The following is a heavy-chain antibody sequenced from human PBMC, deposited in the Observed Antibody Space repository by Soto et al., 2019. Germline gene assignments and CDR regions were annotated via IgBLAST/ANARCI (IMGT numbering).Heavy chain of an antibody. CDR3: ARDSQAARRYYYYGMDV. CDR2: ISYDGSNK. CDR1: GFTFSSYA. D-gene: IGHD6-6*01. Sequence: QVQLVESGGGVVQPGRSLRLSCAASGFTFSSYAMHWVRQAPGKGLEWVAVISYDGSNKYYADSVKGRFTISRDNSKNTLYLQMNSLRAEDTAVYYCARDSQAARRYYYYGMDVWGQGTTVTVSS. J-gene: IGHJ6*02. V-gene: IGHV3-30-3*01.